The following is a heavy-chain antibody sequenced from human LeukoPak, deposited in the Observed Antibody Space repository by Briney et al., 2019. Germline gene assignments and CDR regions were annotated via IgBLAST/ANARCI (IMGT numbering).Heavy chain of an antibody. J-gene: IGHJ6*03. CDR1: GFTFSSYG. CDR2: IRYDGSNK. Sequence: PGESLRLSCAASGFTFSSYGMHWVRQAPGKGLEWVAFIRYDGSNKYYAGSVKGRFTISRDNSKDTLYLQTNSLRAEDTAVYYCAESLRGYSYGYGYYYYMDVWGKGTTVTVSS. D-gene: IGHD5-18*01. CDR3: AESLRGYSYGYGYYYYMDV. V-gene: IGHV3-30*02.